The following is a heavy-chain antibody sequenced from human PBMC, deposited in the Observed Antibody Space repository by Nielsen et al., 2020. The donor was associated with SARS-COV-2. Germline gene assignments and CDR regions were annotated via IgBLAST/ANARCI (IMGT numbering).Heavy chain of an antibody. D-gene: IGHD1-26*01. V-gene: IGHV4-59*01. CDR1: GGSISSYY. Sequence: SETLSLTCTVSGGSISSYYWSWIRQPPGKGLEWIGYIYYGGSTNYNPSLKSRVTISVDTSKNQFSLKLSSVTAADTAVYYCAREAPTVGGSYYFDYWGQGTLVTVSS. CDR2: IYYGGST. J-gene: IGHJ4*02. CDR3: AREAPTVGGSYYFDY.